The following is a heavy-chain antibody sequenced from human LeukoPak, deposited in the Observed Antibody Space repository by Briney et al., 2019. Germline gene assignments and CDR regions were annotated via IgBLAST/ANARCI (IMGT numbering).Heavy chain of an antibody. J-gene: IGHJ4*02. V-gene: IGHV3-21*01. CDR2: ISSSSSYI. CDR1: GFTFSSYS. Sequence: GGSLRLSCAASGFTFSSYSMNWVRQAPGKGLEWVSSISSSSSYIYYADSVKGRFTISRDNAKNSLYLQMNSLRAEDTAVYYCARGRSSSWYDVDYRGQGTLVTVSS. CDR3: ARGRSSSWYDVDY. D-gene: IGHD6-13*01.